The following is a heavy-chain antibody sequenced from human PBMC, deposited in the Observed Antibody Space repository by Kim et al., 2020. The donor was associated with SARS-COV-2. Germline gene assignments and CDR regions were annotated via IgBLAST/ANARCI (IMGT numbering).Heavy chain of an antibody. CDR1: GGTFSSYA. CDR3: ARSDLPPFDIVVVPAAIYYYYGMDV. CDR2: IIPIFGTA. V-gene: IGHV1-69*13. Sequence: SVKVSCKASGGTFSSYAISWVRQAPGQGLEWMGGIIPIFGTANYAQKFQGRVTITADESTSTAYMELSSLRSEDTAVYYCARSDLPPFDIVVVPAAIYYYYGMDVWGQGTTVTVSS. J-gene: IGHJ6*02. D-gene: IGHD2-2*01.